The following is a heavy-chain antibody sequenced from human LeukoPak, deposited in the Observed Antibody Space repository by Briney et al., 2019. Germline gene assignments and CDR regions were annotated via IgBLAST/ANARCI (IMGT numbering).Heavy chain of an antibody. Sequence: SETLSLTCTVSGGSISSSIYYWGWIRQPPGKGLEWIGSIYYSGSTYYNPSLKSRVTISVDTSKNQFSLKLSSVTAADTAVYYCARLLGSGSPWFDPWGQGTLVTVSS. CDR3: ARLLGSGSPWFDP. CDR2: IYYSGST. J-gene: IGHJ5*02. CDR1: GGSISSSIYY. D-gene: IGHD3-10*01. V-gene: IGHV4-39*01.